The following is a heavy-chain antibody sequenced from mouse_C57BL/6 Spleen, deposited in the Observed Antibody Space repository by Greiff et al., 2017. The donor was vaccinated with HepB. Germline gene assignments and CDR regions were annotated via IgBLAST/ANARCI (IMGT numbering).Heavy chain of an antibody. J-gene: IGHJ4*01. D-gene: IGHD4-1*01. CDR3: AREGTGTRAMDY. V-gene: IGHV1-52*01. CDR2: IDPSDSET. CDR1: GYTFTSYW. Sequence: QVHVKQPGAELVRPGSSVKLSCKASGYTFTSYWMHWVKQRPIQGLEWIGNIDPSDSETHYNQKFKDKATLTVDKSSSTAYMQLSSLTSEDSAVYYCAREGTGTRAMDYWGQGTSVTVSS.